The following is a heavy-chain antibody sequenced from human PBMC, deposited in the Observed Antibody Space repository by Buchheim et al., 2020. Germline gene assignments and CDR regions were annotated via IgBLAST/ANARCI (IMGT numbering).Heavy chain of an antibody. J-gene: IGHJ2*01. D-gene: IGHD1-26*01. CDR3: AKEGPGEGSLDL. Sequence: QVQLVESGGGVVQPGRSLRLSCAASGFTFSSYGMHWVRQAPGKGLAWVAVISYDGSNKYYADSVKGRFTISRDTSKNTLYLQMNSQRAEDTAVHYCAKEGPGEGSLDLWGRGTL. CDR1: GFTFSSYG. V-gene: IGHV3-30*18. CDR2: ISYDGSNK.